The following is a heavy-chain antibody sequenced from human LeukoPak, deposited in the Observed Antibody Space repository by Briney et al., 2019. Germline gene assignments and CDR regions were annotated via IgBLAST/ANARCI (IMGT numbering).Heavy chain of an antibody. Sequence: ASVKVSCKASGYTFTSYGISWVRQAPGQGLEWMGWISAYNGNTNYAQKLQGRVSMTTDTSTSTAYMELRSLRSDDTAVYYCARDPYYDYVWGSYDYWGQGPLVTVSS. CDR1: GYTFTSYG. CDR2: ISAYNGNT. CDR3: ARDPYYDYVWGSYDY. V-gene: IGHV1-18*01. J-gene: IGHJ4*02. D-gene: IGHD3-16*01.